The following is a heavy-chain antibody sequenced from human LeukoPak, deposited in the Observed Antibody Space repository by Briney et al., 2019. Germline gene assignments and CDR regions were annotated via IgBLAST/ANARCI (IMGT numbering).Heavy chain of an antibody. J-gene: IGHJ4*02. CDR1: GGSHRRYY. CDR2: KYYSGST. D-gene: IGHD1-7*01. V-gene: IGHV4-59*01. Sequence: PSETLSLTRTFSGGSHRRYYWLWIRQPPAKEMVMVGDKYYSGSTNYNPPLKGRVTISVDTSKSPFSLKLNCVTAADTAVYYCARGGWELFDYWGQGTLVTV. CDR3: ARGGWELFDY.